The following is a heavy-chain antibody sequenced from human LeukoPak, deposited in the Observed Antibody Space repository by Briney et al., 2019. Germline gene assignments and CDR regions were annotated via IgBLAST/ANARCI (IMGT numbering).Heavy chain of an antibody. CDR2: INHSGST. CDR1: GGSFSGYY. D-gene: IGHD4-23*01. Sequence: SETLSLTCAVYGGSFSGYYWSWIRQPPGKGLEWIGEINHSGSTNYNPSLKSRVTISVDTSKNQFSLKLSSVTAADTAVYYCARGRVIDYWGQGTQVTVSS. V-gene: IGHV4-34*01. CDR3: ARGRVIDY. J-gene: IGHJ4*02.